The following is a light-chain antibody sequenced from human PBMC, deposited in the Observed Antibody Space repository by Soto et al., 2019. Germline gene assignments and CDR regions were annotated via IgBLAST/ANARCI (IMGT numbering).Light chain of an antibody. CDR2: EVT. J-gene: IGLJ1*01. CDR3: LSYAGTAYV. Sequence: SALTQPPSASGSPGHSVTISCTGASSDVGGYDYVSWYQQYPGKTPKLMIFEVTKRPSGVPDRFSGSKSGNTASLTVSGLQAEDEADYYCLSYAGTAYVVGTRTKVTXL. CDR1: SSDVGGYDY. V-gene: IGLV2-8*01.